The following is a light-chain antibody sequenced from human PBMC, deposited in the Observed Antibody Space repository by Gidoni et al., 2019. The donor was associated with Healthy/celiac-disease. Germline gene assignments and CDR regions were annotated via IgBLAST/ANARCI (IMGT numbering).Light chain of an antibody. CDR1: SSDVGGYNY. CDR2: EVS. J-gene: IGLJ1*01. V-gene: IGLV2-14*01. CDR3: SSYTSSSLYV. Sequence: QSALTQPASVSGSPGPSITISCTGTSSDVGGYNYVSWYQHQPGKAPKLMIYEVSNRPSGVSNRFSGSKSGNTASLTISGLQAEDEADYYCSSYTSSSLYVFGTGTKVTVL.